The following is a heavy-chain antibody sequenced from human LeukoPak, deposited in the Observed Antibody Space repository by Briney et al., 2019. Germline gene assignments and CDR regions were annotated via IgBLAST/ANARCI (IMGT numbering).Heavy chain of an antibody. J-gene: IGHJ4*02. V-gene: IGHV3-21*01. CDR2: ISSSSSYI. CDR3: ARDFLHSSTSRPFDY. D-gene: IGHD2-2*01. Sequence: GGSLRLSCAASGLTFSSYSMNWVRQAPGKGLEWVSSISSSSSYIYYADSVKGRFTISRDNAKNSLYLQMDSLRAEDTAVYYCARDFLHSSTSRPFDYWGQGTLVTVSS. CDR1: GLTFSSYS.